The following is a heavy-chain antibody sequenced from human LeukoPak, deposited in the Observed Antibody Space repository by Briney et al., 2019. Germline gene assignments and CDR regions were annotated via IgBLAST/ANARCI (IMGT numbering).Heavy chain of an antibody. V-gene: IGHV1-69*13. CDR2: NIPIFGTA. D-gene: IGHD2-2*02. J-gene: IGHJ6*03. CDR3: ARDPPLLYRDDYMDV. CDR1: GGTFRSYA. Sequence: ASVKVSCKASGGTFRSYAISWVRQAPGQGLEWMGGNIPIFGTANYAQKFQGRVTITADESTSTAYMVLSSLRSEDTAVYYCARDPPLLYRDDYMDVWGKGTTVTVSS.